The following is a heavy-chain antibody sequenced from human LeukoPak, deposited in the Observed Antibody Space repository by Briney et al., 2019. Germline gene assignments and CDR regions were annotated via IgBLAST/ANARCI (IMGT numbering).Heavy chain of an antibody. J-gene: IGHJ3*02. CDR2: INHSGST. D-gene: IGHD6-13*01. V-gene: IGHV4-34*01. CDR1: GGSFSGYY. CDR3: ARAPDSSSWYLGAFDI. Sequence: SETLSLTCAVYGGSFSGYYWSWIRQPPGKGLEWIGEINHSGSTNYNPSLKSRVTISVDTSKNQFSLKLSSVTAADTAVYYCARAPDSSSWYLGAFDIWGQGTMVTVSS.